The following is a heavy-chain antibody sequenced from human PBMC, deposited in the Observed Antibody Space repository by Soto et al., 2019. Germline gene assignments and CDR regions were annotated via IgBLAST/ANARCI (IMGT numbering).Heavy chain of an antibody. CDR3: ANLPLYGSGFDC. CDR1: GFTFDDYA. Sequence: EVQLVESGGGLVQPGGSLRLSCAASGFTFDDYAIHWVRQTPGKGLEWVSGISWNGAATGYADSVKVRFTISRDNAKNALYLQMNSLRNEDTAIYYCANLPLYGSGFDCWGQGTLVSVSS. J-gene: IGHJ4*02. V-gene: IGHV3-9*01. D-gene: IGHD3-10*01. CDR2: ISWNGAAT.